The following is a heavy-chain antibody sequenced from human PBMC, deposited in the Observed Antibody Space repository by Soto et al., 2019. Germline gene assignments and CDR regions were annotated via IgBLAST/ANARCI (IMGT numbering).Heavy chain of an antibody. CDR1: GYTYAGNG. CDR2: MATHSGQT. CDR3: ARIDVDTVSTGTREYNYYYMDV. V-gene: IGHV1-18*01. J-gene: IGHJ6*03. Sequence: HVQLVQSGAEVKRPGAQVKSPCKPRGYTYAGNGLGGAGRAPGQGLEGRGWMATHSGQTTPAQKFHGRITMTTDPSTSTASLELTRLTPDDTAVYYCARIDVDTVSTGTREYNYYYMDVWGTGTSVIVS. D-gene: IGHD5-18*01.